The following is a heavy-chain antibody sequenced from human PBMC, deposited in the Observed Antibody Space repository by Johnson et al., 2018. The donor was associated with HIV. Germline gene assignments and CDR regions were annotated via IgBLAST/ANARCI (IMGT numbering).Heavy chain of an antibody. CDR3: EGSGRLHDVFDI. Sequence: VQLVESGGGLVQPGGSLRLSCTASGFTVSSNYMSWVRQAPGKGLEWLSVIYSGGSTYYADSVKGRFTISRDNSKNTLYLQMDSLRAEDTAVYYCEGSGRLHDVFDIWGQGTMVTVSS. V-gene: IGHV3-66*01. CDR2: IYSGGST. CDR1: GFTVSSNY. J-gene: IGHJ3*02. D-gene: IGHD6-19*01.